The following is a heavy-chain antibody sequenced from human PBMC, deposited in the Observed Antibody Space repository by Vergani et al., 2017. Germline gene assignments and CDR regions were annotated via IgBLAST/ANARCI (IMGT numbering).Heavy chain of an antibody. Sequence: QVQLVQSGAEVKKPGSSVKVSCKASGGTFSSYAISWVRQAPGQGLEWMGWISAYNGNTNYAQKLQGSVTMTTDTSTSTAYMELRSLGSDDTAVYYCARDLSGSYSIDHLFDYWGQGTLVTVSS. J-gene: IGHJ4*02. D-gene: IGHD1-26*01. CDR3: ARDLSGSYSIDHLFDY. CDR2: ISAYNGNT. V-gene: IGHV1-18*01. CDR1: GGTFSSYA.